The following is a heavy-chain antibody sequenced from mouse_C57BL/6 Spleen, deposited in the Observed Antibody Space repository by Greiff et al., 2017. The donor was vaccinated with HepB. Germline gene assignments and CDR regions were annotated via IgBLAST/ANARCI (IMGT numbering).Heavy chain of an antibody. J-gene: IGHJ2*01. CDR1: GYTFTSYW. CDR3: ARRDYGSSLDY. CDR2: IDPSDSYT. D-gene: IGHD1-1*01. Sequence: QVQLKQSGAELVKPGASVKLSCKASGYTFTSYWMQWVKQRPGQGLEWIGEIDPSDSYTNYNQKFKGKATLTVDTSSSTAYMQLSSLTSEDSAVYYCARRDYGSSLDYWGQGTTLTVSS. V-gene: IGHV1-50*01.